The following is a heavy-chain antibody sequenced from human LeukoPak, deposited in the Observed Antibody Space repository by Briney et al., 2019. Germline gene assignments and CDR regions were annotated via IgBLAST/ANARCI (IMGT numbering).Heavy chain of an antibody. Sequence: PGGSLRLSCAASGFTFSSYSMNWVRQAPGKGLEWVSSISSSSSYIYYADSVKGRFTTSRDNAKNSLYLRMNSLRAEDTAVYYCARDLCSGGSCRLDYWGQGTLVTVSS. J-gene: IGHJ4*02. D-gene: IGHD2-15*01. V-gene: IGHV3-21*01. CDR2: ISSSSSYI. CDR3: ARDLCSGGSCRLDY. CDR1: GFTFSSYS.